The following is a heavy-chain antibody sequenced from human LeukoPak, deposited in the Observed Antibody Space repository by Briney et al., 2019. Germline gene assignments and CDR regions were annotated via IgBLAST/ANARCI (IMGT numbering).Heavy chain of an antibody. CDR1: GFTFSSYW. CDR2: FLSDGSRT. J-gene: IGHJ3*02. V-gene: IGHV3-74*01. Sequence: PGGSLRLSCAASGFTFSSYWMHWVRQGPGKGLVWVSRFLSDGSRTTYADSVKGRFTISGDNAKNTLYLQMNSLRAEDTAVYYCARGGSYLSAFDIWGQGTMVTVSS. CDR3: ARGGSYLSAFDI. D-gene: IGHD1-26*01.